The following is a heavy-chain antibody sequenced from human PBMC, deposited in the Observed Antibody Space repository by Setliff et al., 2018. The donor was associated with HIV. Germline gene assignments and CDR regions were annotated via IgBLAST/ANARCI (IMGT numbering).Heavy chain of an antibody. J-gene: IGHJ3*01. V-gene: IGHV1-2*02. Sequence: GASVKVSCKASGYTFTGYYLHWVRQAPGQGLEWMGWIDPNSGDTNYEQKFQGRVTITRDTSIYTVYMELTGLTSDDTAVYYCARQDHSSVNTGSLYAFDVWGQGTMVTVSS. D-gene: IGHD2-8*02. CDR3: ARQDHSSVNTGSLYAFDV. CDR1: GYTFTGYY. CDR2: IDPNSGDT.